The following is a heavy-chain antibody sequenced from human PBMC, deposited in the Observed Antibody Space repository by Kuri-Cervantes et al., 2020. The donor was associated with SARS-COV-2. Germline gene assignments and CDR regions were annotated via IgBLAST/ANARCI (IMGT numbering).Heavy chain of an antibody. D-gene: IGHD3-3*01. J-gene: IGHJ3*01. V-gene: IGHV3-21*04. Sequence: GGSLRLSCAASGFTFSSYSMNWVRQAPGKGLEWVSSISSSSSYIYYADSVKGRFTISGDNSRNTLFLQMNSLRAEDTATYFCAWSGSSDAFDFWGPGTMVTVSS. CDR2: ISSSSSYI. CDR1: GFTFSSYS. CDR3: AWSGSSDAFDF.